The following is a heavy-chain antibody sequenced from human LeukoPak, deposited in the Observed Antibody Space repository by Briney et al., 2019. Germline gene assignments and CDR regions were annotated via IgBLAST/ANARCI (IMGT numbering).Heavy chain of an antibody. CDR1: GYTFTGYY. D-gene: IGHD2-15*01. CDR2: INPNSGGT. J-gene: IGHJ6*03. CDR3: ARSGDYYYYYYMDV. Sequence: ASVKVSCKASGYTFTGYYMHWVRQAPGQGLEWMGWINPNSGGTNYAQKFQGRVTMTRDTSISTAYMELSRLRSDATAVYYCARSGDYYYYYYMDVWGKGTTVTASS. V-gene: IGHV1-2*02.